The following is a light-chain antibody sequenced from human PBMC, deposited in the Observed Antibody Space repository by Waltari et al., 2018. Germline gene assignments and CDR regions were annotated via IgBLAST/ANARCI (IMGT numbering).Light chain of an antibody. CDR3: QHYNTNSPT. V-gene: IGKV1-5*03. CDR2: KAF. Sequence: DIQMTQSPSTLSAYIGDRVTITCRASQSISSSLAWYQQKPGKAPNLLIYKAFNLESGVPSRFSGSGSETEFTLTISSLQSDDFATYYCQHYNTNSPTFGQGTKVEIK. CDR1: QSISSS. J-gene: IGKJ1*01.